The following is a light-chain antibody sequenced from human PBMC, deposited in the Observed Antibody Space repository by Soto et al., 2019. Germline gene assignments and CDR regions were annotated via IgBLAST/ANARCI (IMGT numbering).Light chain of an antibody. CDR2: GAS. Sequence: ELVMTQSPATLSVSPGERATLSCRASQSVSSSLAWYQQRPGQAPRLLIYGASNRATGIPARFSGSGSGTEFTLTISSLQSEDVAVYYCQQYSNWPPYTFGQGTKVEIK. CDR1: QSVSSS. CDR3: QQYSNWPPYT. V-gene: IGKV3-15*01. J-gene: IGKJ2*01.